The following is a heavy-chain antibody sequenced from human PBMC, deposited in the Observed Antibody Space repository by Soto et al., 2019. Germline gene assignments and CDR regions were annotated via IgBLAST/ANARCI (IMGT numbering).Heavy chain of an antibody. V-gene: IGHV3-30-3*01. CDR3: ASSRDSSGPPSHDP. D-gene: IGHD3-22*01. J-gene: IGHJ5*02. CDR2: ISYDGSNK. Sequence: LAFSASVLSLIRYAMHWVRQAPGKGLEWVAVISYDGSNKYYADSVKGRFTISRDNSKNTLYLQMNSLRAEDTAVYYCASSRDSSGPPSHDPWGQGTLVNVSA. CDR1: VLSLIRYA.